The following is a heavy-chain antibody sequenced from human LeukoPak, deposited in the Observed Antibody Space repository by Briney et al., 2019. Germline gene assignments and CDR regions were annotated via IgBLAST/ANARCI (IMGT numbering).Heavy chain of an antibody. J-gene: IGHJ4*02. Sequence: SETLSLICAVSGYSISSGYYWGWIRQPPGKGLEWVGSIYHSGSTYYNPSLKSRVTISVDTSKNQFSLKLSSVTAADTAVYYCARSLLNEGWAARGRLDFDYWGQGTLVTVSS. CDR3: ARSLLNEGWAARGRLDFDY. D-gene: IGHD6-6*01. V-gene: IGHV4-38-2*01. CDR2: IYHSGST. CDR1: GYSISSGYY.